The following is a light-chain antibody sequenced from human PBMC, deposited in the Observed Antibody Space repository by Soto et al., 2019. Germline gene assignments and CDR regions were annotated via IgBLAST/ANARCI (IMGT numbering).Light chain of an antibody. V-gene: IGKV3-20*01. J-gene: IGKJ5*01. CDR1: QSVSSY. CDR3: QQYGSSPIT. Sequence: TGSPGTLTWSPGRRAGMCVGASQSVSSYLAWYQQKPGQAPRLLIYGASSRATGIPDRFSGSGSGTDFTLTISRLEPEDFAVYYCQQYGSSPITFGQGTRLEI. CDR2: GAS.